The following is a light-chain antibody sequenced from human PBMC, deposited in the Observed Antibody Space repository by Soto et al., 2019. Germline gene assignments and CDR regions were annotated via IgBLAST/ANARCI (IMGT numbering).Light chain of an antibody. CDR1: QGISSY. J-gene: IGKJ3*01. V-gene: IGKV1-9*01. CDR3: QQLNNYPFT. Sequence: DIQLTQSPSFLSASAGDRDTISWRASQGISSYLAWYQQKPGKAPKLLIYAASTLQSGVPSRFSGSESGTEFTLTISSLQPEDFATYYCQQLNNYPFTFGPGTKVDIK. CDR2: AAS.